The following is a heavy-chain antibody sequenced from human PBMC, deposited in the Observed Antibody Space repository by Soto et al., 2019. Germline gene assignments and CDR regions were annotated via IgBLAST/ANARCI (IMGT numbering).Heavy chain of an antibody. V-gene: IGHV6-1*01. D-gene: IGHD3-3*01. CDR1: GDSVSSNSAA. CDR3: SREKEADEQLESLEY. J-gene: IGHJ4*02. Sequence: PSQTLSLTCAISGDSVSSNSAAWNWIRQSPSRGLEWLGRTHYRSKWYNDDAVSVKSQMTINPDTSKIQVALQLNSVSPEVSAVYYGSREKEADEQLESLEYWCERTRVSVSA. CDR2: THYRSKWYN.